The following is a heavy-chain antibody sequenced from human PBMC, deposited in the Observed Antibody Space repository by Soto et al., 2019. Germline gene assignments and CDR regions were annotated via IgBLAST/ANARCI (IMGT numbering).Heavy chain of an antibody. CDR1: GGSISSSSYY. V-gene: IGHV4-39*01. Sequence: QLQLQESGPGLVKPSETLSLTCTVSGGSISSSSYYWGWIRQPPGKGLEWIGSIYYSGSTYYNPSLKSRVTISVDTSKNQFSLKLSSVTAADTAVYYCARHVAPVQNYDFWSGDWFDPWGQGTLVTVSS. CDR2: IYYSGST. J-gene: IGHJ5*02. D-gene: IGHD3-3*01. CDR3: ARHVAPVQNYDFWSGDWFDP.